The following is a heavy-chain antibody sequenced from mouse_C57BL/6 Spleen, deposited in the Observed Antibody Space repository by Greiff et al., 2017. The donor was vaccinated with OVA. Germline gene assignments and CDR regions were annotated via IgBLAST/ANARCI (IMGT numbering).Heavy chain of an antibody. CDR3: SKDYGSSFDY. D-gene: IGHD1-1*01. CDR1: GYAFSSSW. CDR2: IYPGDGDT. J-gene: IGHJ2*01. Sequence: VKLMESGPELVKPGASVKISCKASGYAFSSSWMNWVKQRPGKGLEWIGRIYPGDGDTNYNGKFKGKATLTADKSSSTAYMQLRSLTSEDSAVYFCSKDYGSSFDYWGQGTTLTVSS. V-gene: IGHV1-82*01.